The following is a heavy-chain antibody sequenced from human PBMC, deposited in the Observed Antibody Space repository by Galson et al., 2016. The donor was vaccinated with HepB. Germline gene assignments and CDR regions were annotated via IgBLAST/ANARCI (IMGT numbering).Heavy chain of an antibody. CDR2: IYNGGNT. CDR3: ARFSGRYNGDFDY. CDR1: GFTVSSNY. V-gene: IGHV3-53*01. D-gene: IGHD1-26*01. Sequence: SLRLSCAASGFTVSSNYMNWVRQAPGKGLEWVSVIYNGGNTYYADSVKGRFTISRGNSKNTLYLQMNSLRAEDTAVYYCARFSGRYNGDFDYWGQGTLVTVSS. J-gene: IGHJ4*02.